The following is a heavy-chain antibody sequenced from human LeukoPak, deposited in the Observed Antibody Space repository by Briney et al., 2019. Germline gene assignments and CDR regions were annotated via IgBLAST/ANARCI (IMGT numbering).Heavy chain of an antibody. Sequence: GGSLRLSCAASGFTFDDYAMHWVRQAPGKGLEWVSGISWNSGSIGYADSVKGRFTISRDNAKNSLYLQMNSLRAEDTALYYCAKDRMAVARGLFDYWGQGTLVTVSS. D-gene: IGHD2-8*01. CDR1: GFTFDDYA. V-gene: IGHV3-9*01. J-gene: IGHJ4*02. CDR3: AKDRMAVARGLFDY. CDR2: ISWNSGSI.